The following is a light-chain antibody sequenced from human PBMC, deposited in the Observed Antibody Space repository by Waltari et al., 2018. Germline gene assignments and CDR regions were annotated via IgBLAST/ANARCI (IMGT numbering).Light chain of an antibody. Sequence: EIVLKQSPGTLSLSPGERATLSCRASQSVSRTLAWYQQKPGQAPKLLIYGASIRATGIPDRFTGSGSGTDFSLTLSSLEPEDFAIYFCQHYVRLPATFGQGTKVEIK. V-gene: IGKV3-20*01. CDR1: QSVSRT. CDR2: GAS. J-gene: IGKJ1*01. CDR3: QHYVRLPAT.